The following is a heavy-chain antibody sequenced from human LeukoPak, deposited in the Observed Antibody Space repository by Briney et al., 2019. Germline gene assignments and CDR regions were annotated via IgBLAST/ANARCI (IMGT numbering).Heavy chain of an antibody. D-gene: IGHD3-9*01. CDR1: GYTFTSYD. J-gene: IGHJ5*02. V-gene: IGHV1-8*01. CDR2: MNPNSGNT. CDR3: ARDGAGRYSQTSIDP. Sequence: ASVKVSCKASGYTFTSYDINWVRQATGQGLEWMGWMNPNSGNTGYAQKFQGRVTMTRNTSISTAYMELRSLRSDDTAVYYCARDGAGRYSQTSIDPWGQGTLVTVSS.